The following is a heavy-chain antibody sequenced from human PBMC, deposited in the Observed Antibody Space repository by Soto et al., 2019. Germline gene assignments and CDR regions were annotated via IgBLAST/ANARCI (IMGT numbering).Heavy chain of an antibody. CDR2: IIPIFGTA. V-gene: IGHV1-69*12. Sequence: QVQLVQSGAEVKKPGSSVKVSCKASGGTFSSYAISWVRQAPGQGLEWMGGIIPIFGTANYAQKFQGRVTITADESTSSXYXXLSSLRSEDTAVYYCAREDWGSTSDFPRTGTVFDYWGQGTLVTVSS. CDR3: AREDWGSTSDFPRTGTVFDY. CDR1: GGTFSSYA. D-gene: IGHD1-1*01. J-gene: IGHJ4*02.